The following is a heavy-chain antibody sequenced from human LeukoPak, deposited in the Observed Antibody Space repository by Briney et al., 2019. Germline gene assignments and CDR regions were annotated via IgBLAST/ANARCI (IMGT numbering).Heavy chain of an antibody. D-gene: IGHD3-3*01. CDR1: GFTFSSYW. CDR3: ARNPTYDFWNGYSQDIYYYMDV. V-gene: IGHV3-7*01. CDR2: IKQDGSEK. J-gene: IGHJ6*03. Sequence: PGGSLRLSCAASGFTFSSYWMSWVRQAPGKGLEWVANIKQDGSEKYYVDSVKGRFTISRDNAKNSLYLQMNSLRAEDTAVYYCARNPTYDFWNGYSQDIYYYMDVWGKGTTVTVSS.